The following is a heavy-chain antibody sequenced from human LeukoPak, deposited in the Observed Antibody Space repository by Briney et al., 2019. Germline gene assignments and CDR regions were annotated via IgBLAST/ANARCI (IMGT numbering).Heavy chain of an antibody. J-gene: IGHJ5*02. CDR2: INHSGST. CDR3: ARGTAAADWFDP. D-gene: IGHD6-13*01. Sequence: SETLSLTCAVSGGTFSGYYWSWIRQPPGKGLEWIGEINHSGSTNYNPSLKSRVTISVDTSKNQFSLKLSSVTAADTAVYYCARGTAAADWFDPWGQGTLVTVS. CDR1: GGTFSGYY. V-gene: IGHV4-34*01.